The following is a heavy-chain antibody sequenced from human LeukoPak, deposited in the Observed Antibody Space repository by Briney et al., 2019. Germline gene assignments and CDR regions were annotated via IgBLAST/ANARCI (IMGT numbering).Heavy chain of an antibody. D-gene: IGHD1-1*01. J-gene: IGHJ4*02. CDR3: TTPPNFRTTGTTEDY. CDR2: IRSKANSYAT. Sequence: GGSLRLSCAASGFTFSGSAMHWVRQASGKGLEWVGRIRSKANSYATAYAASVKGRFTISRDDSKNTAYLQMNSLKTEDTAVYYCTTPPNFRTTGTTEDYWGQGALVTVSS. CDR1: GFTFSGSA. V-gene: IGHV3-73*01.